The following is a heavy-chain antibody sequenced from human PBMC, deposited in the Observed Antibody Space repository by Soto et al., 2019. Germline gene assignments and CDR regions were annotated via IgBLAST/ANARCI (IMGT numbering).Heavy chain of an antibody. CDR3: ARGSGYYRNFDS. J-gene: IGHJ4*02. V-gene: IGHV4-31*02. Sequence: QVQLQESDPGLVKPSQTLSLTCSVSGGSITSGGYSWTWIRHQPGKALQWIGYVFDSGKTYYNPSLKGRLTISVDPAKNLFSLELSSVTAADTAVYFCARGSGYYRNFDSWGQGTLVSVSS. CDR2: VFDSGKT. D-gene: IGHD3-3*01. CDR1: GGSITSGGYS.